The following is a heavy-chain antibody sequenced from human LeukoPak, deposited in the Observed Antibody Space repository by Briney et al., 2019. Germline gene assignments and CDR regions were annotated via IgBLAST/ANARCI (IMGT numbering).Heavy chain of an antibody. D-gene: IGHD6-19*01. CDR1: GFTFNRNA. V-gene: IGHV3-23*01. CDR3: VRRGDASSGWGDHDF. CDR2: IGGSGDKT. Sequence: PGGSLRLSCAASGFTFNRNAISWVRQAPGKGLEWVSTIGGSGDKTFYADSVKDRFTISRDNSKNMVHLQMNSLTGEDTALYYCVRRGDASSGWGDHDFWGQGALVTVSS. J-gene: IGHJ4*02.